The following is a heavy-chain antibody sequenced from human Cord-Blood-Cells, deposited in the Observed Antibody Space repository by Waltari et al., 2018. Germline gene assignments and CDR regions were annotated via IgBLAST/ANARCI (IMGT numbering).Heavy chain of an antibody. CDR3: AREGGRNYYYSSGYYYYYGMDV. CDR1: GGSFSGYY. D-gene: IGHD3-22*01. V-gene: IGHV4-34*01. J-gene: IGHJ6*02. Sequence: QVQLQQWGAGMLKPSEPLSLTCAVYGGSFSGYYWSWIRHLPGKGLEWIWEINPSGSTHDHPSLKRRVTISVDTSKDQFSLKLSSVTAADTAVYYCAREGGRNYYYSSGYYYYYGMDVWGQGTTVTVSS. CDR2: INPSGST.